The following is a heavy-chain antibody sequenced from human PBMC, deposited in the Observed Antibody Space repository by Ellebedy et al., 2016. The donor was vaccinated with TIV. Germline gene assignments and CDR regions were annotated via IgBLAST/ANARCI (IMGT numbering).Heavy chain of an antibody. V-gene: IGHV3-33*01. CDR1: GFTFSSYG. Sequence: GESLKISXAASGFTFSSYGMHWVRQAPGKGLEWVAVIWYDGSNKYYADSVKGRFTISRDNSKNTLYLQMNSLRAEDTAVYYCAREDIVVVPAAQIGDDAFDIWGQGTMVTVSS. CDR2: IWYDGSNK. CDR3: AREDIVVVPAAQIGDDAFDI. D-gene: IGHD2-2*01. J-gene: IGHJ3*02.